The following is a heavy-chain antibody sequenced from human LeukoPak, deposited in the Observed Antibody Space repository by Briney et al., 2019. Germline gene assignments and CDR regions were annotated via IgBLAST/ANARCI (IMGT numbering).Heavy chain of an antibody. Sequence: PSQTLSLTCTVSGGSISSGSYYWSWIRQPAGKGLEWIGRIYTSGSTNYNPSLKSRVTISVDTSKNQFSLKLSSVTAADTAVYYCARDPSSGSPYGFDPWGQGTLVTVSS. CDR3: ARDPSSGSPYGFDP. J-gene: IGHJ5*02. CDR2: IYTSGST. V-gene: IGHV4-61*02. D-gene: IGHD6-19*01. CDR1: GGSISSGSYY.